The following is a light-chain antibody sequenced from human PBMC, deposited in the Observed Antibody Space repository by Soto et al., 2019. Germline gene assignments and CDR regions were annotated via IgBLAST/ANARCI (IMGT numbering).Light chain of an antibody. V-gene: IGLV2-18*02. CDR2: GAS. J-gene: IGLJ1*01. CDR1: STDFVSYNR. Sequence: QSVLAQPPSVSGSPGQSVTISCTGTSTDFVSYNRVSWYQQPPGTAPKLIIYGASNRPSGVPDRFSGSKSGNTASLTISGLQADDEADYYCCSYAGSYIFVFGTGTKVTVL. CDR3: CSYAGSYIFV.